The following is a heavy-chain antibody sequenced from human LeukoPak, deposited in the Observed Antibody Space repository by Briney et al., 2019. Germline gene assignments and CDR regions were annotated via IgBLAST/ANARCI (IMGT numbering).Heavy chain of an antibody. CDR1: GFTFDDYA. Sequence: PGGSLRLSCAASGFTFDDYAMHWVRQAPGEGLEWVSGISWNSGSIGYADSVKGRFTISRDNAKNSLYLQMNSLRAEDTALYYCAKGLWFGELNYGMDVWGQGTTVTVSS. V-gene: IGHV3-9*01. CDR2: ISWNSGSI. J-gene: IGHJ6*02. CDR3: AKGLWFGELNYGMDV. D-gene: IGHD3-10*01.